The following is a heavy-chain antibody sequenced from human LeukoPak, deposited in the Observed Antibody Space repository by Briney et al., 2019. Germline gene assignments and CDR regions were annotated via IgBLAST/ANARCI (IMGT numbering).Heavy chain of an antibody. V-gene: IGHV3-23*01. J-gene: IGHJ4*02. CDR2: ISGSGGST. D-gene: IGHD2-2*01. Sequence: GGSLRLSCAASGFTFSSYAMSWVRQAPGQGLEWVSAISGSGGSTYYADSVKGRFTISRDNSKNTLYLQMNSLRAEDTAVYYCAKGGRYQLTTLFDYWGQGTLVTVSS. CDR3: AKGGRYQLTTLFDY. CDR1: GFTFSSYA.